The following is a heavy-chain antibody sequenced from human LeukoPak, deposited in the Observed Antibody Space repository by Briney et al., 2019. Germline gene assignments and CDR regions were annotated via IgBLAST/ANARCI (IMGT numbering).Heavy chain of an antibody. J-gene: IGHJ3*02. CDR1: GFPLSSYA. Sequence: GGSLRLSCTGSGFPLSSYAMNWVRRAPGQGLEWVSSISSSSSDIYYTDSVKGRFTISRDNAKNSLYLQMNSLRAEDTAVYYCVTDYGGSSGAFDIWGQGTMVTVSS. V-gene: IGHV3-21*01. CDR2: ISSSSSDI. D-gene: IGHD4-23*01. CDR3: VTDYGGSSGAFDI.